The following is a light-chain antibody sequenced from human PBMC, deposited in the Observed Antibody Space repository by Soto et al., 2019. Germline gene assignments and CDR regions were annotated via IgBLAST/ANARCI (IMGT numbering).Light chain of an antibody. J-gene: IGLJ2*01. V-gene: IGLV2-14*03. CDR2: EVS. CDR3: SSYTTNNLR. Sequence: QSALTQPASVSGSPGQSITISCTGTSSDVGRYNYVSWYQQHPGKAPQLMIFEVSNRPSGVSDRFSGSKSGNTASLTISGLQAEDEATYYCSSYTTNNLRVGGGTRVTVL. CDR1: SSDVGRYNY.